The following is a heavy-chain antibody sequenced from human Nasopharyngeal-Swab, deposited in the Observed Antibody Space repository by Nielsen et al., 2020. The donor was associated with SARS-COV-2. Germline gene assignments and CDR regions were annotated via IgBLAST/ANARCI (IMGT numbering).Heavy chain of an antibody. CDR3: GRGGKLGALDI. Sequence: GESLKISCAASGLTFTNSWMSWVRQAPGKGLEWVVNIKQDGSDKYYVDSVKGRFTISRDNAKNSLELQMNSLRVEDTAVYYCGRGGKLGALDIWGQGTMVTVSS. CDR1: GLTFTNSW. D-gene: IGHD3-16*01. CDR2: IKQDGSDK. V-gene: IGHV3-7*01. J-gene: IGHJ3*02.